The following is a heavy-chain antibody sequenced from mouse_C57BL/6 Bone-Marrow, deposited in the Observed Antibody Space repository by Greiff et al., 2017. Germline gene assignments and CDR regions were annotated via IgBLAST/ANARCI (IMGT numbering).Heavy chain of an antibody. Sequence: VQLQQSGPELVKPGASVKISCKASGYTFTDYYMNWVQQSHGKSLEWIGDINPNNGGTSYNQKFKGKATLTVDKSSSTAYLELRSLTSEDSAVYCCARGSYYYGRSYWYFDVWGTGTTVTVSS. CDR2: INPNNGGT. CDR1: GYTFTDYY. V-gene: IGHV1-26*01. CDR3: ARGSYYYGRSYWYFDV. D-gene: IGHD1-1*01. J-gene: IGHJ1*03.